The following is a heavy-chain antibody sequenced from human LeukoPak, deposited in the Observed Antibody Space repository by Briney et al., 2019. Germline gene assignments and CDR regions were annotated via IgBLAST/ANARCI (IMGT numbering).Heavy chain of an antibody. CDR1: GFTFSSYS. V-gene: IGHV3-21*01. J-gene: IGHJ3*02. D-gene: IGHD3-10*01. CDR2: ISSSSSYI. Sequence: GALRLSCAASGFTFSSYSMNWVRQAPGKGLEWVSSISSSSSYIYYADSVKGRFTISRDNAKNSLYLQMNSLRAEDTAVYYCAGDYYGSGSYDHDAFDIWGQGTMVTVSS. CDR3: AGDYYGSGSYDHDAFDI.